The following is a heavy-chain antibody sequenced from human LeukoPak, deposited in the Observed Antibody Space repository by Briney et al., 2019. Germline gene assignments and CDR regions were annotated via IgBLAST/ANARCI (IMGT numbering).Heavy chain of an antibody. D-gene: IGHD3-22*01. CDR3: ARAPPYYYDSSGLDY. V-gene: IGHV3-23*01. Sequence: PGGSLRLSCAASGFTFSSYGMSWVRQAPGKGLEWVSAISGSGGSTYYADSVKGRFTISRDNAKNSLYLQMNSLRAEDTAVYYCARAPPYYYDSSGLDYWGQGTLVTVSS. J-gene: IGHJ4*02. CDR2: ISGSGGST. CDR1: GFTFSSYG.